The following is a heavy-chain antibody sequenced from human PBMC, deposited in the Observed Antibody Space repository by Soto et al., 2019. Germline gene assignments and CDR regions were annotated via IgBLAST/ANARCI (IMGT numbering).Heavy chain of an antibody. D-gene: IGHD6-19*01. Sequence: KSSETLSLTCTVSGGSISSYYWNWIRQTPGKGLEWIGYIYYSGTTNYNPSLKSRVTISIDTSRNQFSLKLTSVTAADTAVYYFVRRDSSGWYFFDFCGQGSLVTVYS. CDR2: IYYSGTT. V-gene: IGHV4-59*08. CDR1: GGSISSYY. CDR3: VRRDSSGWYFFDF. J-gene: IGHJ4*01.